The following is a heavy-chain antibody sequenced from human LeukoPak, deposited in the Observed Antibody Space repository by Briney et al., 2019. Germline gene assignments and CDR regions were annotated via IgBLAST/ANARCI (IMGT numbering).Heavy chain of an antibody. CDR3: ARVRRDYGDYPYFDY. CDR2: IYHSGST. V-gene: IGHV4-30-2*01. D-gene: IGHD4-17*01. J-gene: IGHJ4*02. Sequence: SETLSLTCAVSGGSISSGGYSWSWIRQPPGKGLEWIGYIYHSGSTYYNPSLKSRVTISVDRSKNQFSLKLSSVTAADTAVYYCARVRRDYGDYPYFDYWGQGTLVTVSS. CDR1: GGSISSGGYS.